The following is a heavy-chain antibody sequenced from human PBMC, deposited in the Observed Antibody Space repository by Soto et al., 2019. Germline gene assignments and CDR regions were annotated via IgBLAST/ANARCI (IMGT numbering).Heavy chain of an antibody. CDR1: GGTFSSYS. V-gene: IGHV1-69*01. CDR3: ARDGGRDSGGIDY. J-gene: IGHJ4*02. CDR2: IIPIFGTA. Sequence: QVQLVQSGAEVKKPGSSVKVSCKASGGTFSSYSINWVRQAPGQGLEWMGEIIPIFGTANYAQKFQGRVTITADESTSKAYMELSSLRSEDKAVYYCARDGGRDSGGIDYWGQGTLVTVSS. D-gene: IGHD1-26*01.